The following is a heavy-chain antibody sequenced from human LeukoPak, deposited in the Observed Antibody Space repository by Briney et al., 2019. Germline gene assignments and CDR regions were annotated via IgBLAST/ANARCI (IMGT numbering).Heavy chain of an antibody. V-gene: IGHV4-38-2*02. CDR1: GYSISSGYY. D-gene: IGHD6-13*01. J-gene: IGHJ6*03. Sequence: SETLSLTCTVSGYSISSGYYWAWIRQPPGKGLEWIGSIYHSGSTYYNPSLKSRVTISVDTSKNQFSLKLSSVTPEDTAVYYCTRTGGAAAGGGYYYYYYMDVWGKGTTVTISS. CDR3: TRTGGAAAGGGYYYYYYMDV. CDR2: IYHSGST.